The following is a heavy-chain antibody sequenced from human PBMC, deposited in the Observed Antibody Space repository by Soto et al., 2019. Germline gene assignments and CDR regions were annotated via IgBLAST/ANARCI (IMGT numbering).Heavy chain of an antibody. CDR1: GFTFSSYS. D-gene: IGHD2-2*01. CDR3: ADLSRYCTSSNCD. J-gene: IGHJ4*02. V-gene: IGHV3-23*01. CDR2: IGTSAST. Sequence: DVRLLESGGGLVQPGGSLRLSCAASGFTFSSYSMSWVRQAPGKGLEWVSTIGTSASTYYGDSVRGRFTISRDNARNTLYLQINRPRAEDTAVYYCADLSRYCTSSNCDWGQGTLVTVSS.